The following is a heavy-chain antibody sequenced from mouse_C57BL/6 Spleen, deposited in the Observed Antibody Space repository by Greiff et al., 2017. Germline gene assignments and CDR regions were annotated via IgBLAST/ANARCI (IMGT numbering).Heavy chain of an antibody. Sequence: QVQLQQPGAELVKPGASVKLSCKASGYTFTSYWMHWVKQRPGQGLEGIGMIHPNSGSTNYNEKFKSKATLTVDKSSSTAYMQLSSLTSADSAVYYCAREGGGGFAYWGQGTLVTVSA. CDR3: AREGGGGFAY. V-gene: IGHV1-64*01. CDR1: GYTFTSYW. CDR2: IHPNSGST. J-gene: IGHJ3*01.